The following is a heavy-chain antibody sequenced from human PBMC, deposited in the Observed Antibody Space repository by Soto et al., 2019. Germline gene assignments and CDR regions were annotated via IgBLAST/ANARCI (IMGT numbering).Heavy chain of an antibody. V-gene: IGHV4-59*08. J-gene: IGHJ4*02. CDR1: GGSISGYY. D-gene: IGHD3-10*01. Sequence: QVQLQESGPGLVKPSETLSLTCIVSGGSISGYYWSWIRQPPGKGLEWIGYIYYSGSTNYNPSLKSRVTMSVDTSKNQFSLKLSSATAADTAVYYCARRYGGGFDYWGPGTLVTVSS. CDR3: ARRYGGGFDY. CDR2: IYYSGST.